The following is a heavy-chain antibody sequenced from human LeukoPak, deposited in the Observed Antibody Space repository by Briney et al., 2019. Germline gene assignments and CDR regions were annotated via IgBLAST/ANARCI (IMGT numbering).Heavy chain of an antibody. Sequence: GGSLRLSCAASGFTLNDYTMHWVRQAPGKGLQWVSLISWDGGSTYYADSVKGRFTTSRDDSKNSLYLQMNNLRTEDTALYYCAKPHNSFKPFDVFGVWGQGTMVTVSS. CDR1: GFTLNDYT. J-gene: IGHJ3*01. V-gene: IGHV3-43*01. D-gene: IGHD1-14*01. CDR2: ISWDGGST. CDR3: AKPHNSFKPFDVFGV.